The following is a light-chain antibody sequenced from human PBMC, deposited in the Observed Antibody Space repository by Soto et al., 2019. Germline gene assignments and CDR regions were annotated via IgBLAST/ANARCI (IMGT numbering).Light chain of an antibody. CDR1: QSVSSN. V-gene: IGKV3-15*01. CDR2: GAS. J-gene: IGKJ1*01. CDR3: QQYNNWLWT. Sequence: VLTQSPCTLSLSPGSRPTLSYRASQSVSSNLAWYQQKPGQAPRLLIYGASTRATGIPARFSGSGSGTEFTLTISSLQSEDFAVYYGQQYNNWLWTFGQGTKVDIK.